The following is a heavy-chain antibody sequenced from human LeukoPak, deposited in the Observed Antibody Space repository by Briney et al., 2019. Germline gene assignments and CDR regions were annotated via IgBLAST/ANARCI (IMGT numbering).Heavy chain of an antibody. CDR1: GGSISSYF. D-gene: IGHD6-25*01. CDR3: ARDKGQSGSSGVYRSHMDV. V-gene: IGHV4-59*01. Sequence: SETLSLTCTASGGSISSYFWSWIRQPPGKGLEWIGYVFYSGTSNYKPSLKSRVTISVDTSKNQFSLNRSSVTAADTAVYYCARDKGQSGSSGVYRSHMDVWGKGTTVIVSS. J-gene: IGHJ6*03. CDR2: VFYSGTS.